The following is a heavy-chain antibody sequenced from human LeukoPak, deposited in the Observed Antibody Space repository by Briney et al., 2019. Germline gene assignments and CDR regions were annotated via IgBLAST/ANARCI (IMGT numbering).Heavy chain of an antibody. CDR3: ARAYCGGDCPYYYYGMDV. CDR1: GGSISSGDYY. CDR2: IYDSGRT. J-gene: IGHJ6*02. Sequence: SETLSLTCTVSGGSISSGDYYWNWIRQPPGKGLEWIGYIYDSGRTDFNPSLKSRVTISVDTSKNQFSLKLSSVTAADTAVYYCARAYCGGDCPYYYYGMDVWGQGTTVTVSS. D-gene: IGHD2-21*02. V-gene: IGHV4-61*08.